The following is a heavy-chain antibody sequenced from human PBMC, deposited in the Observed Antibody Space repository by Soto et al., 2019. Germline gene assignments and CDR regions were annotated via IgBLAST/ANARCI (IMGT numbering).Heavy chain of an antibody. J-gene: IGHJ3*02. CDR1: GFTFDDYA. V-gene: IGHV3-9*01. D-gene: IGHD1-26*01. Sequence: PGGFLRLSCAASGFTFDDYAMHWVRQAPGKGLEWVSGISWNSGSIGYADSVKGRFTISRDNAKNSLYLQMNSLRAEDTALYYCARDGFSDSGSYSAFDIWGQGTMVTVSS. CDR2: ISWNSGSI. CDR3: ARDGFSDSGSYSAFDI.